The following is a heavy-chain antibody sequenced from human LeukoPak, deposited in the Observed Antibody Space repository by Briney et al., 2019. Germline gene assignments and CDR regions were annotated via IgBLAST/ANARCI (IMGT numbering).Heavy chain of an antibody. CDR1: GFTFSSYS. CDR3: AKSFFPGGSSFTFDI. J-gene: IGHJ3*02. D-gene: IGHD3-10*01. CDR2: ISDSGVNT. Sequence: GGSLRLSCAAPGFTFSSYSMNWVRQAPGKGLEWVSSISDSGVNTYYADSVKGRSTISRDNSKNTLYLQMNSLRAEDTAVYYCAKSFFPGGSSFTFDIWGQGTLVTVSS. V-gene: IGHV3-23*01.